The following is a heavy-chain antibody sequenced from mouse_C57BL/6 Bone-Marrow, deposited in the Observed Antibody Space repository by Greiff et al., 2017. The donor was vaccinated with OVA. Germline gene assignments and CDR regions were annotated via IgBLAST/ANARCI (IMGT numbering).Heavy chain of an antibody. CDR3: ARDPSGLHYYAMDY. CDR2: IYWDDDK. V-gene: IGHV8-12*01. CDR1: GFSLSTSGMG. Sequence: QVQLKESGPGILQSSQTLSLTCSFSGFSLSTSGMGVSWIRQPSGKGLEWLAHIYWDDDKRYNPSLKSRLTISKDTSRNQVFLKITSVDTADTATYYCARDPSGLHYYAMDYWGQGTSVTVSS. J-gene: IGHJ4*01. D-gene: IGHD3-1*01.